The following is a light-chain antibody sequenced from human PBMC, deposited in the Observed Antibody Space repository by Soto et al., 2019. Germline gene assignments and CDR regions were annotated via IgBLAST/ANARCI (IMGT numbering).Light chain of an antibody. Sequence: DVVMTQSPLSLPVTLGQPASISCRSSQSLVNSDGSTYLNWLQQRPGQSPRRLIYQFSKRDSGVPDRFSGSGSGTEFTLKISRVDAEDVGVYYCLQATNSPPYTFGQGNNLDIK. CDR1: QSLVNSDGSTY. V-gene: IGKV2-30*01. J-gene: IGKJ2*01. CDR3: LQATNSPPYT. CDR2: QFS.